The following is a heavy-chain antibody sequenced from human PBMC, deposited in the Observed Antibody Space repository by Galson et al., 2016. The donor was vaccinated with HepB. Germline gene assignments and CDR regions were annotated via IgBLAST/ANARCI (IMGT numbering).Heavy chain of an antibody. CDR2: TYYSGTT. CDR1: GGSISNGGYY. J-gene: IGHJ6*02. Sequence: TLSLTCTVSGGSISNGGYYWTWIRQHPGQGLEWIGYTYYSGTTHYHTSLMRRVTISTDPSSNQFSLQLSTVTAADTAVQYCGRADSSTRYSPYYYGLDVWGHGTTVTVSS. D-gene: IGHD6-13*01. V-gene: IGHV4-31*03. CDR3: GRADSSTRYSPYYYGLDV.